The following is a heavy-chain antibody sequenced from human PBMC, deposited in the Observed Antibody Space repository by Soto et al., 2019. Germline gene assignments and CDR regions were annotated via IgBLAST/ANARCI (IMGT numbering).Heavy chain of an antibody. J-gene: IGHJ6*03. CDR1: GFTFSSYG. V-gene: IGHV3-33*01. CDR2: IWYDGSNK. D-gene: IGHD2-2*01. CDR3: ARVICSSTSCLRYLYYYYMDV. Sequence: QVQLVESGGGVDQPGRSLRLSCAASGFTFSSYGMHWVRQAPGKGLEWVAVIWYDGSNKYYADSVKGRFTISRDNSKNTLYLQMNSLRAEDTAVYYCARVICSSTSCLRYLYYYYMDVWGKGTTVTVSS.